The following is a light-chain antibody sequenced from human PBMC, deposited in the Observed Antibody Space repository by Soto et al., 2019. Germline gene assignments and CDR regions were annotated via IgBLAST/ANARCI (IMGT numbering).Light chain of an antibody. CDR1: TSNIGSNT. V-gene: IGLV1-44*01. Sequence: QSVLTQPPSASGTPGQSVSISCSGSTSNIGSNTVTWYQQLPGTAPQLLIYSDNQWPSGVPDRFSGSKSGTSASLAISGLQSEDEADYYCATWDDSLHGVVFGGGTNVTVL. CDR3: ATWDDSLHGVV. J-gene: IGLJ2*01. CDR2: SDN.